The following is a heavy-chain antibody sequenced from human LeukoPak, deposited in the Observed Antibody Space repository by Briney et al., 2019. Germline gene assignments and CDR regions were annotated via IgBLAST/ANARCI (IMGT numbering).Heavy chain of an antibody. CDR2: IYYSGST. J-gene: IGHJ5*02. Sequence: MASETLSLTCTVSGGSISSGDYYWSWTRQPPGKGLEWIGYIYYSGSTYYNPSLKSRVTISVDTSKNQFSLKLSSVTAADTAVYYCARVHFYVDTAMQVLDPWGQGTLVTVSS. CDR3: ARVHFYVDTAMQVLDP. V-gene: IGHV4-30-4*08. CDR1: GGSISSGDYY. D-gene: IGHD5-18*01.